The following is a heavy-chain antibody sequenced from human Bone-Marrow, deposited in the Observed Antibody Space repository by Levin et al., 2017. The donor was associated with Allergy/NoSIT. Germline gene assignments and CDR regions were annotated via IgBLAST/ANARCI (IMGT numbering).Heavy chain of an antibody. CDR1: GFTFGEHG. J-gene: IGHJ4*02. D-gene: IGHD3/OR15-3a*01. Sequence: GGSLRLSCAASGFTFGEHGMHWVRQAPGKGLEWVAVISYDGSQKEYADSVKGRFTISRDNTKNTLYLQVNSLRIEDTAMYYCAKAFRWTGYQHFDSWGQGTRVTVSS. CDR2: ISYDGSQK. V-gene: IGHV3-30*18. CDR3: AKAFRWTGYQHFDS.